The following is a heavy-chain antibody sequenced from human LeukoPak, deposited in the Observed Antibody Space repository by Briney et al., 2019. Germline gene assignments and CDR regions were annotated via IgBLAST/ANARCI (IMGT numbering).Heavy chain of an antibody. D-gene: IGHD3-3*01. CDR3: ARTDFWSGYHDY. CDR2: IYYSGST. V-gene: IGHV4-39*01. Sequence: SETLSLTCTVSGGSIISSSYYWGWIRQPPGKGLEWIGSIYYSGSTYYNPSLKSRVTISVDMSKNQFSLNLSSVTAADTAVYYCARTDFWSGYHDYWGQGTLVTVSS. J-gene: IGHJ4*02. CDR1: GGSIISSSYY.